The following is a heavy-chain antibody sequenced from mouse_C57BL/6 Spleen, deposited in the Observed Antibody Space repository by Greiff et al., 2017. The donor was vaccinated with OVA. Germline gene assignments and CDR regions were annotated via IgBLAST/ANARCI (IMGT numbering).Heavy chain of an antibody. V-gene: IGHV1-74*01. CDR1: CYTFTSSW. CDR2: IHPSVSDP. CDR3: AKGYCDV. J-gene: IGHJ1*03. Sequence: QVQLQPPWSELVKPGASVKVSCKASCYTFTSSWMHWVKQRPGQGLAWIGRIHPSVSDPNYNQKFKGKEKMTVDKASSTDYMQLSSLTSEDSAVDNCAKGYCDVWGKGTTVTVSS.